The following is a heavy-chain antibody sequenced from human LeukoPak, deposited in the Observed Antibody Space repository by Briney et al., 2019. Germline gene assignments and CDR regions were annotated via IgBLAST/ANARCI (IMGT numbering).Heavy chain of an antibody. D-gene: IGHD3-10*01. CDR3: AKSEGGFGESYYYCGMDV. V-gene: IGHV3-30*18. CDR1: GFTFSSYG. Sequence: GGSLRLSCAASGFTFSSYGMHWVRQAPGKGLEWVAVISYDGSNKYYADSVKGRFTISRDNSKNTLYLQMNSLRAEDTAVYYCAKSEGGFGESYYYCGMDVWGQGTTVTVSS. CDR2: ISYDGSNK. J-gene: IGHJ6*02.